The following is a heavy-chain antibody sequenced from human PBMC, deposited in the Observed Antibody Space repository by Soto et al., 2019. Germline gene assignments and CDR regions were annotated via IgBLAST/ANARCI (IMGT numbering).Heavy chain of an antibody. CDR2: ISSNGGST. CDR3: ARVGTTGTRSYAFDI. V-gene: IGHV3-64*01. Sequence: EVQRVESGGGLVQPGGSLRLSCAASGFTFSSYAMHWVRQAPGKGLEYVSAISSNGGSTYYANSVKGRFTISRDNSKNTLYLQMGSLRAEDMAVYYCARVGTTGTRSYAFDIWGQGTMVTVSS. CDR1: GFTFSSYA. D-gene: IGHD1-1*01. J-gene: IGHJ3*02.